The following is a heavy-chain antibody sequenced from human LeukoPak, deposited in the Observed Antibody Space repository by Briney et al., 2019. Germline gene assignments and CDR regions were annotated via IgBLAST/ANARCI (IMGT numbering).Heavy chain of an antibody. V-gene: IGHV3-53*01. CDR3: ARGTYDGSGYYPDC. CDR1: GFTVSSNY. CDR2: IYGGGST. D-gene: IGHD3-22*01. J-gene: IGHJ4*02. Sequence: GGSLRLSCAASGFTVSSNYMSWVRQAPGKGLDWVSTIYGGGSTYYADSVKGRFTISRDNSKNTLYLQLNSLRAEDTAVYYCARGTYDGSGYYPDCWGQGTLVTVSS.